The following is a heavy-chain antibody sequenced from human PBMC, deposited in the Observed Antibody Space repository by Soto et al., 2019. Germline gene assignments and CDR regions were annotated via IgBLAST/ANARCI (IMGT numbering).Heavy chain of an antibody. V-gene: IGHV1-18*01. D-gene: IGHD4-17*01. Sequence: QVQLVQSGAEVKKPGASVKVSCKASGYTFTSYGISWVRQAPGQGLEWMGWISAYNGNKNYAQKLQGRATKSTDTSTGTAYMELRSLRSDDTAVDYWARAVRGGYGNYVSGRRFDYWGQGTLVTVSS. J-gene: IGHJ4*02. CDR1: GYTFTSYG. CDR3: ARAVRGGYGNYVSGRRFDY. CDR2: ISAYNGNK.